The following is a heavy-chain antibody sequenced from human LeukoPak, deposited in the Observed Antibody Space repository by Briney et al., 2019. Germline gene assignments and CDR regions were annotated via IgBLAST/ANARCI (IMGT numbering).Heavy chain of an antibody. CDR2: ISGSGGST. Sequence: GGSLRLSCAASGFTFSSYAMSWVHQAPGKGLEWVSAISGSGGSTYYADSVKGRFTISRDNSKNTLYLQMNSLRAEDTAVYYCAKIRWLVRKNFDYWGQGTLVTVSS. D-gene: IGHD6-19*01. V-gene: IGHV3-23*01. CDR1: GFTFSSYA. J-gene: IGHJ4*02. CDR3: AKIRWLVRKNFDY.